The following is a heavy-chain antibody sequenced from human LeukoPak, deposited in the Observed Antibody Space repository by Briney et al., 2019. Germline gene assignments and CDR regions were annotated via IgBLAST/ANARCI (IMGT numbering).Heavy chain of an antibody. V-gene: IGHV3-48*03. J-gene: IGHJ3*02. D-gene: IGHD5-12*01. CDR2: ISSSGSTI. CDR3: ARVRAYSGYDFVVDAFDI. CDR1: GFTFSSYE. Sequence: PGGSLRLSCAASGFTFSSYEMNWVRQAPGKGLERVSYISSSGSTIYYADSVKGRFTISRDNAKNSLYLQMNSLRAEDTAVYYCARVRAYSGYDFVVDAFDIWGQGTMVTVSS.